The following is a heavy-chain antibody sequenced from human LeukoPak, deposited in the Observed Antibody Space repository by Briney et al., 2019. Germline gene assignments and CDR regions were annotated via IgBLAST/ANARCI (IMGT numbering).Heavy chain of an antibody. J-gene: IGHJ6*03. V-gene: IGHV3-48*01. Sequence: GGSLRLSCAASGFTFSSYSMNWVRQAPGKGLEWVSYISSSSSTIYYADSVKGRFTISRDNAKNSLYLQMNSLRAEDTAVYYCARAGFWSSYGLFDYYYYYMDVWGKGTTVTVSS. D-gene: IGHD3-3*01. CDR3: ARAGFWSSYGLFDYYYYYMDV. CDR1: GFTFSSYS. CDR2: ISSSSSTI.